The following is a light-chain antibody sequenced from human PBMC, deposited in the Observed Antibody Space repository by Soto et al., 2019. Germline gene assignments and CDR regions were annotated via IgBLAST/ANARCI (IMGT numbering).Light chain of an antibody. CDR2: GAS. CDR3: QQYNNWPLT. J-gene: IGKJ1*01. V-gene: IGKV3-15*01. CDR1: QSVSSN. Sequence: EIVMTQSPATLSVSPGERATLSCRASQSVSSNLAWYQQKPGQAPRLLIYGASTRATGIPARFSGSGSGTEFTLTMSSLQSEDFAVYYCQQYNNWPLTFGQGTKVEI.